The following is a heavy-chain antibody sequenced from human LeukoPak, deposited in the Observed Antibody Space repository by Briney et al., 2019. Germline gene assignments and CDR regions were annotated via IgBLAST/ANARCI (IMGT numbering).Heavy chain of an antibody. V-gene: IGHV3-49*04. Sequence: PGGSLRLSCTASGVTFGDYAMSWVRQAPGKGLEWVGFIRSKAYGGTAEYAASVKGRFTISRDDSKSIAYLQMNSLRAEDTAVYYCAKDAAPPYYYDSSGYYGDWGQGTLVTVSS. CDR3: AKDAAPPYYYDSSGYYGD. J-gene: IGHJ4*02. CDR2: IRSKAYGGTA. CDR1: GVTFGDYA. D-gene: IGHD3-22*01.